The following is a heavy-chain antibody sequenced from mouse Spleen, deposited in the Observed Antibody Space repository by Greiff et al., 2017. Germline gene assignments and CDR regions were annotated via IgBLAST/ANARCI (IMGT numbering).Heavy chain of an antibody. CDR1: GYTFTDYY. J-gene: IGHJ4*01. V-gene: IGHV1-26*01. CDR3: ARYGDYYGYDAMDY. Sequence: EVQLQQSGPELVKPGASVKISCKASGYTFTDYYMNWVKQSHGKSLEWIGDINPNNGGTSYNQKFKGKATLTVDKSSSTAYMELRSLTSEDSAVYYCARYGDYYGYDAMDYWGQGTSVTVSS. CDR2: INPNNGGT. D-gene: IGHD1-2*01.